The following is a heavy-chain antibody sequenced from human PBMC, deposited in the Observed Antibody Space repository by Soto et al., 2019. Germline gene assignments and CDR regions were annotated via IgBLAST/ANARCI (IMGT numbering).Heavy chain of an antibody. D-gene: IGHD7-27*01. J-gene: IGHJ3*02. CDR2: IISNGGST. V-gene: IGHV3-64*01. Sequence: GGSLRLSCAASGFTFSSYAMHWVRQAPGKGLDYVSAIISNGGSTYYANFVKGRFTISRDNSKNTLYLQMGSLRAEDMAVYYCARALGYAFDIWGQGTMVTVSS. CDR1: GFTFSSYA. CDR3: ARALGYAFDI.